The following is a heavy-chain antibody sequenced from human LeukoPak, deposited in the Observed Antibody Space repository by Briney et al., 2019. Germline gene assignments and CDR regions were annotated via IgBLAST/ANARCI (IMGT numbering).Heavy chain of an antibody. Sequence: SETLSLTCTVSGGSISSYYWSWIRQPPGKGLEWIGYIYYSGSTNYNPSLKSRVTISVDTSKNQFSLKLSSVTAADTAVYYCARAVADPNYYYYYMDVWGKGTTVTISS. J-gene: IGHJ6*03. CDR1: GGSISSYY. V-gene: IGHV4-59*01. D-gene: IGHD6-19*01. CDR2: IYYSGST. CDR3: ARAVADPNYYYYYMDV.